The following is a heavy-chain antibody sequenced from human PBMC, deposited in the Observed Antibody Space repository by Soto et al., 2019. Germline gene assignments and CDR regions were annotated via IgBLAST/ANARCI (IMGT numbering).Heavy chain of an antibody. Sequence: SVKVSCKASGGTFSSYAISWVRQAPGQGLEWMGGIIPIFGTANYAQKFQGRVPITADESTSTAYMELSSLRSEDTAVYYCARARIVVVTAMPDWFDPWGQGTLVTVSS. CDR3: ARARIVVVTAMPDWFDP. V-gene: IGHV1-69*13. CDR1: GGTFSSYA. D-gene: IGHD2-21*02. CDR2: IIPIFGTA. J-gene: IGHJ5*02.